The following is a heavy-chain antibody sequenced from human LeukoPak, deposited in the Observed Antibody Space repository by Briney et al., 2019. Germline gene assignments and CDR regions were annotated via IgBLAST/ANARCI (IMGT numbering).Heavy chain of an antibody. J-gene: IGHJ4*02. V-gene: IGHV4-59*01. D-gene: IGHD3-22*01. CDR2: IYYSGSI. CDR1: GASISGYY. Sequence: SETLSLTCTVSGASISGYYWSWIRQPPGKGLEWIGDIYYSGSIKYNPSLKSRVTMSVDTSKNQFSLKLSSMTAADTAIYYCARENPSGYYNRPIDYWGQGTLVTVSS. CDR3: ARENPSGYYNRPIDY.